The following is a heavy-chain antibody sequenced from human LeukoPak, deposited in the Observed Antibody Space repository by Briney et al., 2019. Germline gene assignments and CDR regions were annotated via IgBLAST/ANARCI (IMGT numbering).Heavy chain of an antibody. D-gene: IGHD3-10*01. Sequence: SVRVSCKASGGTFSSYAISWVRQAPGQGLEWMGGIIPIFGTANYAQKFQGRVTITADESTSTAYMELSSLRSEDTAVYYCARGLWFGELSAFDYWGQGTLVTVSS. CDR2: IIPIFGTA. CDR1: GGTFSSYA. J-gene: IGHJ4*02. CDR3: ARGLWFGELSAFDY. V-gene: IGHV1-69*13.